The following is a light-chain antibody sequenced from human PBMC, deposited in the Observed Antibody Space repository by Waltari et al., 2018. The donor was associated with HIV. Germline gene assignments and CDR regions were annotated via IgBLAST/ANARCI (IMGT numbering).Light chain of an antibody. CDR3: QVWDSSCDQYG. CDR2: YDD. CDR1: NLGSKS. V-gene: IGLV3-21*04. J-gene: IGLJ1*01. Sequence: SYVLTQPPSVSVAPGKTATITCGGNNLGSKSVHWYQQKPGQAPVLVIYYDDNRPAGIPERVSGSNAGNTATLTISRVEAGDEADYYCQVWDSSCDQYGVGTETKFTVL.